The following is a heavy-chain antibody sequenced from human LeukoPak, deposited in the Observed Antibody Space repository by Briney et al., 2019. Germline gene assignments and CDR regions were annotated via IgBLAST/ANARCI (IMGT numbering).Heavy chain of an antibody. D-gene: IGHD3-3*01. J-gene: IGHJ4*02. CDR1: GFTFSSYE. V-gene: IGHV3-48*03. CDR2: ISSSGSTT. Sequence: GGSLRLSCAASGFTFSSYEMNWVRQAPGKGLEGVSYISSSGSTTYYADSVKGRFTISRDNAKNSLYLQMNSLRAEDTAVYYCARDRLFWSGILDYWGQGTLVTVSS. CDR3: ARDRLFWSGILDY.